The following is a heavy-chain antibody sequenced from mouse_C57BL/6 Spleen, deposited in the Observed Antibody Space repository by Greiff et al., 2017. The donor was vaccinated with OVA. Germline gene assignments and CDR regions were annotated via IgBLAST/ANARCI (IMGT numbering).Heavy chain of an antibody. CDR2: IYPNNGGN. J-gene: IGHJ2*01. CDR1: GYTFTDYY. Sequence: EVQLQQSGPELVKPGASVKMSCKASGYTFTDYYMHWVKQSHGKSLEWIGYIYPNNGGNGYNQKFKGKATLTVDKASSTAAMALRSLTSEDSAVYYCATSLQLGRGLLDYFDYWGQGTTLTVSS. V-gene: IGHV1-34*01. CDR3: ATSLQLGRGLLDYFDY. D-gene: IGHD4-1*02.